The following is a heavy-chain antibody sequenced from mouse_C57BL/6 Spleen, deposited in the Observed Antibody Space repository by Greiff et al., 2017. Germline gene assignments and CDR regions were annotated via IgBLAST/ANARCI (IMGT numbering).Heavy chain of an antibody. D-gene: IGHD2-4*01. Sequence: EVKLQESGAELVKPGASVKLSCTASGFNIKDYYMHWVKQRTEQGLEWIGRIDPEDGETKYAPKFQDKATITADTSSNTAYLQLSSLTSEDTAVYYCARAHYDYALLFAYWGQGTLVTVSA. CDR2: IDPEDGET. CDR1: GFNIKDYY. J-gene: IGHJ3*01. V-gene: IGHV14-2*01. CDR3: ARAHYDYALLFAY.